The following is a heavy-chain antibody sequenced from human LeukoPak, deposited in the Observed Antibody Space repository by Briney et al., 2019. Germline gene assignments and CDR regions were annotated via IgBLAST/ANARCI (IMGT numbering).Heavy chain of an antibody. V-gene: IGHV5-51*01. J-gene: IGHJ4*02. CDR3: ARRHSDSLTGFDF. D-gene: IGHD3-9*01. CDR2: IYPGDSDI. CDR1: GYKFNNFY. Sequence: GESLKISCQASGYKFNNFYIAWVRQMPGKGLEWVAIIYPGDSDIRYSPSIQGHVTISADKSTSTAFLQWTSLKASDTAMYYCARRHSDSLTGFDFWGQGTLVTVTS.